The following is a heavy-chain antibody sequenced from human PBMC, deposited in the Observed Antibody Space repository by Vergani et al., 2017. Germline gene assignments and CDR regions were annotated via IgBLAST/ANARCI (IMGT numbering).Heavy chain of an antibody. J-gene: IGHJ6*02. V-gene: IGHV3-48*01. D-gene: IGHD3-10*01. Sequence: EVQLVESGGGLVQPGGSLRLSCAASGFTFSSYSMNWVRQAPGKGLEWVSYISSSSSTIYYADSVKGRFTISRDNAKNSLYLQMNSLRAEDTAVYYCARCVGERYYGMDVWGQGTTATVSS. CDR3: ARCVGERYYGMDV. CDR1: GFTFSSYS. CDR2: ISSSSSTI.